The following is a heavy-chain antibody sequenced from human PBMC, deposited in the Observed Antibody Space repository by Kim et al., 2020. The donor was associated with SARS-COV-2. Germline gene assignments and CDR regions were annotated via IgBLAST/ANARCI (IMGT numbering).Heavy chain of an antibody. V-gene: IGHV4-4*02. CDR1: GGSISSSNW. D-gene: IGHD6-13*01. Sequence: SETLSLTCAVSGGSISSSNWWSWVRQPPGKGLEWIGEIYHSGSTNYNPSLKSRVTISVDKSKNQFSLKLSSVTAADTAVYYCGVVVSSSWPNWFDPWGQGTLVTVSS. CDR3: GVVVSSSWPNWFDP. J-gene: IGHJ5*02. CDR2: IYHSGST.